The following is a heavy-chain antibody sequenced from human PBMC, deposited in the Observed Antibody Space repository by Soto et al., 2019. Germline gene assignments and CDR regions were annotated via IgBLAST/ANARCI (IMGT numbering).Heavy chain of an antibody. J-gene: IGHJ4*02. Sequence: VQLQESGPGLVKPSQTLSLTCTVSGGPINSGGYYWIWIRQHPGKGLAWIGTIDYSGYPSYNPSLKGRLTVSVDTSKTQFSLRLPSVPAADAALYYCATSYCRSTNCPYYFDYWGQGTLVTVSS. CDR1: GGPINSGGYY. D-gene: IGHD2-2*01. CDR2: IDYSGYP. CDR3: ATSYCRSTNCPYYFDY. V-gene: IGHV4-31*03.